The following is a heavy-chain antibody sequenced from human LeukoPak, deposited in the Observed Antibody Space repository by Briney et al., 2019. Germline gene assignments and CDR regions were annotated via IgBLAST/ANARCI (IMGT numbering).Heavy chain of an antibody. CDR1: GYTLASFG. CDR2: ISVYNGNT. J-gene: IGHJ6*02. CDR3: ARDIVVVVGSFYYGMDV. Sequence: ASVKVSCKAFGYTLASFGVSWVRQAPGQGLEWMAWISVYNGNTNIAQKFQGRVTVTTDTSTNTAYMELRSLRSDDTAVYYCARDIVVVVGSFYYGMDVWGQGTTVTVSS. V-gene: IGHV1-18*01. D-gene: IGHD2-15*01.